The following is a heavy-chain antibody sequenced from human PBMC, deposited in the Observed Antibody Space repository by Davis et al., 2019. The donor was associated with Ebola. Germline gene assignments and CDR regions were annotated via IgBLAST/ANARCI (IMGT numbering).Heavy chain of an antibody. CDR1: GYTFTSYG. J-gene: IGHJ6*03. V-gene: IGHV1-18*01. D-gene: IGHD5-24*01. CDR3: ARCEVEIGNYYYYYYMDV. Sequence: ASVKVSCKASGYTFTSYGISWVRQAPGQGLEWMGWISAYNGNTNYAQKLQGRVTMTTDTSTSTAYMELSSLRSEDTAVYYCARCEVEIGNYYYYYYMDVWGKGTTVTVSS. CDR2: ISAYNGNT.